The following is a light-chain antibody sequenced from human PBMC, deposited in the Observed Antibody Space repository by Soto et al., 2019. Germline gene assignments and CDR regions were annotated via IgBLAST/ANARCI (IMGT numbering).Light chain of an antibody. V-gene: IGKV1-5*01. CDR1: QSISSW. Sequence: DIQMTQSPSTLSASVGDRVTITCRASQSISSWLAWYQQKPGKAPKLLIYDASSLESGVPSRFSGSGSGTEFTLNISSLQPDDFATYYCQQYNSYSPWTFVQGNNVEIK. CDR3: QQYNSYSPWT. J-gene: IGKJ1*01. CDR2: DAS.